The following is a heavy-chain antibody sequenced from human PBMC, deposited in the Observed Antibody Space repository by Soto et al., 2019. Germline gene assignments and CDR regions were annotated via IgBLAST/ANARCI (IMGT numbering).Heavy chain of an antibody. J-gene: IGHJ4*02. CDR1: GYRFTDHW. V-gene: IGHV5-51*01. D-gene: IGHD6-6*01. Sequence: GESLKISCKGSGYRFTDHWIGWVRQMPGKGLEWMGVIYPGDSDIRITPSFQGQVTISADKSINTAYLQWSSLKASDTALYYCATRHSSPSYDFWGQGTLVTVSS. CDR3: ATRHSSPSYDF. CDR2: IYPGDSDI.